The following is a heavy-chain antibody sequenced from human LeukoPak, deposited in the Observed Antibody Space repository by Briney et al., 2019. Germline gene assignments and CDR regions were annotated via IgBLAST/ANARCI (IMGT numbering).Heavy chain of an antibody. Sequence: PSETLSLTCAIYGGSFSGYYWSWIRQPPGKGLEWIGEINHSGSTNYNPSLKSRVTISVDTSKNQFSLKLSSVTAADTAVYYCARSPYSSSWYGDNWFDPWGQGTLVTVSS. CDR2: INHSGST. CDR3: ARSPYSSSWYGDNWFDP. J-gene: IGHJ5*02. V-gene: IGHV4-34*01. D-gene: IGHD6-13*01. CDR1: GGSFSGYY.